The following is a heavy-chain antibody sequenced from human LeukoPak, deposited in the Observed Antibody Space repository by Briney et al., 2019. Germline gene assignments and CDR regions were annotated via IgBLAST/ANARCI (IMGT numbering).Heavy chain of an antibody. CDR3: ARGQVPAARGYNWFDP. CDR2: INARGDT. Sequence: SETLSLTCAVYGWSFNDYYWNWIRQPPGKGLEWIGEINARGDTNYNPSLKSRVTISVDTSKKQFSLRLTSMIAADTALYYCARGQVPAARGYNWFDPWGQGTPVTVSS. D-gene: IGHD2-2*01. CDR1: GWSFNDYY. J-gene: IGHJ5*02. V-gene: IGHV4-34*01.